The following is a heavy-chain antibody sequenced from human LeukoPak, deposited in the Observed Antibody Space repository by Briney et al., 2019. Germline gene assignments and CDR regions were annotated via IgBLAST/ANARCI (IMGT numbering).Heavy chain of an antibody. V-gene: IGHV4-59*08. D-gene: IGHD3-10*01. Sequence: PSETLSLTCTVSGGSISSYYWSWIRQPPGKGLEWIGYIYYSGSTNYNPPLKSRVTISVDTSKNQFSLKLSSVTAADTAVYYCARHSLRITMVRGVITDWGQGTRVTVSS. CDR1: GGSISSYY. CDR3: ARHSLRITMVRGVITD. CDR2: IYYSGST. J-gene: IGHJ4*02.